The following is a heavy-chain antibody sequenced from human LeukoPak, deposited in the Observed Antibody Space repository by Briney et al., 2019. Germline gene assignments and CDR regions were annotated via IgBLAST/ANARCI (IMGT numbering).Heavy chain of an antibody. CDR3: ATCTGGSCPLDY. D-gene: IGHD1-26*01. CDR2: INAGNGNT. CDR1: GYTFTSYA. Sequence: ASVKVSCKASGYTFTSYAMHWVRQAPGQRLEWMGWINAGNGNTKYSQKFQGRVTMTEDTSTDTAYMELSSLRSEDTAVYYCATCTGGSCPLDYWGQGTLVTVSS. J-gene: IGHJ4*02. V-gene: IGHV1-3*01.